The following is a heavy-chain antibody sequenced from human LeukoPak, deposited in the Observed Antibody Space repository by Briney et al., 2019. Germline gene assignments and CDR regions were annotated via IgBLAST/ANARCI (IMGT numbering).Heavy chain of an antibody. CDR3: ARQRQYYDILTGYYLMDFGY. J-gene: IGHJ4*02. D-gene: IGHD3-9*01. CDR2: ISAYNGNT. CDR1: GYTFTSHG. Sequence: ASVKVSCKASGYTFTSHGISWVRQAPGQGLEWMGWISAYNGNTNYAQKLQGRVTMTTDTSTSTAYMELRSLRSDDTAVYYCARQRQYYDILTGYYLMDFGYWGQGTLVTVSS. V-gene: IGHV1-18*01.